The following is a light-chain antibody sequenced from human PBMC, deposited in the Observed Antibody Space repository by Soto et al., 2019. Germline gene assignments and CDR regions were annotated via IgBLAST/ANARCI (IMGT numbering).Light chain of an antibody. CDR1: QGIGDT. Sequence: EIVLTQSPGTLSLSPGERATLSCRASQGIGDTLAWYQHKPGQAPSLLIYGAFTRATGIPARFSGTGSGTEFTLPISSLQSEGFALYYCQQYNDWPLTFGQGTKVDIK. CDR3: QQYNDWPLT. J-gene: IGKJ1*01. CDR2: GAF. V-gene: IGKV3D-15*01.